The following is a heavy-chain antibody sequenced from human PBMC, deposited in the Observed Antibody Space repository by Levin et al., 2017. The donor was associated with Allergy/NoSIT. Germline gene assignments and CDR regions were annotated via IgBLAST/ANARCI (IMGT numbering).Heavy chain of an antibody. D-gene: IGHD3-9*01. CDR3: AKESPAAYYDILTGYKGDFDY. V-gene: IGHV3-23*01. CDR2: ISGSGGST. Sequence: GESLKISCAASGFTFSSYAMSWVRQAPGKGLEWVSAISGSGGSTYYADSVKGRFTISRDNSKNTLYLQMNSLRAEDTAVYYCAKESPAAYYDILTGYKGDFDYWGQGTLVTVSS. J-gene: IGHJ4*02. CDR1: GFTFSSYA.